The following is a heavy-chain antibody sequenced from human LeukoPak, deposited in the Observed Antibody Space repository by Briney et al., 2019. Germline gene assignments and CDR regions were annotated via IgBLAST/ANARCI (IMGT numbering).Heavy chain of an antibody. CDR3: ARQVASGFDP. CDR2: VSSSGTTI. Sequence: GGSLRLSCAASGFTFSSYEMSWVRQAPGKGLEWVSYVSSSGTTIYYADSVKGRFTVSRDNAKNSLYLQMNSLRAEDTAVYYCARQVASGFDPWGQGTLVTVSS. J-gene: IGHJ5*02. V-gene: IGHV3-48*03. CDR1: GFTFSSYE.